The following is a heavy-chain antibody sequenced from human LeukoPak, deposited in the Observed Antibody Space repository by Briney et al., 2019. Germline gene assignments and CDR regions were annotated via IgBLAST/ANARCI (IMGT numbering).Heavy chain of an antibody. V-gene: IGHV4-39*07. CDR1: GGSISSSSYY. CDR2: IYYSGST. Sequence: SETLSLTCTVSGGSISSSSYYWGWIRQPPGRGLHWIGSIYYSGSTYYNPSLKSRVTISVDTSKNQFSLKLSSVTAADTAVYYCARSTKFSSSWYDYFDYWPQGTLVTVSS. D-gene: IGHD6-13*01. CDR3: ARSTKFSSSWYDYFDY. J-gene: IGHJ4*02.